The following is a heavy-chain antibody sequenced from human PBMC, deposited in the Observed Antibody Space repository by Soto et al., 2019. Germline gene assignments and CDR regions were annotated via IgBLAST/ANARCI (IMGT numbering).Heavy chain of an antibody. D-gene: IGHD4-17*01. J-gene: IGHJ4*02. Sequence: QVQLQESGPGLVKPSQTLSLTCTVSGGSISSGGYYWSWIRQHPGKGLEWIGYIYYSGRTYYNPSLTSRVTISVDTSKNQFSLKLSSVTAADTAVYYCARDRRDYGDYVYFDYWGQGTLVTVSS. V-gene: IGHV4-31*03. CDR1: GGSISSGGYY. CDR3: ARDRRDYGDYVYFDY. CDR2: IYYSGRT.